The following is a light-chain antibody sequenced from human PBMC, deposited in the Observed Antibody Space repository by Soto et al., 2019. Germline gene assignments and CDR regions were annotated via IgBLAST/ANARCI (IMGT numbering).Light chain of an antibody. Sequence: QSVLTQPASVSGSPGQSITISCTGTSSDVVNDLLVSWYQQQPGKAPKLMIYEVSKRPSGVPDRFSGSKSGNTASLTVSGLQAEDEADYYCSSYAGSNNFVVFGGGTKLTVL. CDR1: SSDVVNDLL. CDR2: EVS. J-gene: IGLJ2*01. V-gene: IGLV2-8*01. CDR3: SSYAGSNNFVV.